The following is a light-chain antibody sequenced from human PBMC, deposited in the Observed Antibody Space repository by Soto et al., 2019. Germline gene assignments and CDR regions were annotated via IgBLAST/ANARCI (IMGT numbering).Light chain of an antibody. CDR3: QQYNNWLT. CDR1: QSVSNDF. Sequence: EIVLTQSPGILSLSPGERATLSCRASQSVSNDFLAWYQQKPGQAPRLLIYGASTRATGIPARFSGSGSGTEFTLTISSLQSEDFAVYYCQQYNNWLTFGGGTKVDIK. V-gene: IGKV3-15*01. J-gene: IGKJ4*01. CDR2: GAS.